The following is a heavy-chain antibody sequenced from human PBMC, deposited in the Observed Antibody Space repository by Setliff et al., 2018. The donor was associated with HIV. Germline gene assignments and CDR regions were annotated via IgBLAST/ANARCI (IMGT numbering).Heavy chain of an antibody. V-gene: IGHV1-69*05. CDR1: GGTFSSYV. CDR2: IIPMYGVT. CDR3: ALPYCSGGNCWSSASLPPAGWFDP. J-gene: IGHJ5*02. Sequence: VASVKVSCKASGGTFSSYVISWVRQAPGQGPEWMGGIIPMYGVTNYAQKFQGRVTITTDESTSTAYMELSSPRSEDTAVYYCALPYCSGGNCWSSASLPPAGWFDPWGQGTLVTVSS. D-gene: IGHD2-15*01.